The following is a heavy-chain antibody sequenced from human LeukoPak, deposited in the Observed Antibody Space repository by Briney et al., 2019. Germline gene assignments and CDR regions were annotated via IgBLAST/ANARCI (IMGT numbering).Heavy chain of an antibody. V-gene: IGHV4-34*01. Sequence: GSLRLSCAASGFTFSSHRMSWVRQPPGKGLEWIGEINHSGSTNYNPSLKSRVTISVDTSKNQFPLKLSSVTAADTAVYYCASKWELLRGFDYWGQGTLVTVSS. J-gene: IGHJ4*02. D-gene: IGHD1-26*01. CDR1: GFTFSSHR. CDR3: ASKWELLRGFDY. CDR2: INHSGST.